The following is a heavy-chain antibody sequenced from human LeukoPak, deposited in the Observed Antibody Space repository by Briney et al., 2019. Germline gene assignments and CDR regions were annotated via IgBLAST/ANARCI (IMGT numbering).Heavy chain of an antibody. D-gene: IGHD3-16*01. Sequence: PGGSLRLSCAASGFTFSSYSMNWVRQAPGKGLEWVSSISSSSSYIYYADSVKGRFTISRDNAKNSLYLQMNSLRAEDTAVYYCARDRGWGVGFDIWGQGTMVTVSS. J-gene: IGHJ3*02. CDR2: ISSSSSYI. CDR1: GFTFSSYS. V-gene: IGHV3-21*01. CDR3: ARDRGWGVGFDI.